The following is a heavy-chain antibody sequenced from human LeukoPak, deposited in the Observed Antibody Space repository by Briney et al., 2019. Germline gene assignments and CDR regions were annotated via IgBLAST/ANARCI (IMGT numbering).Heavy chain of an antibody. CDR3: AKTKPYGTTWYGGID. CDR2: IRESGGST. CDR1: GFTFSSYA. J-gene: IGHJ4*02. D-gene: IGHD6-13*01. V-gene: IGHV3-23*01. Sequence: PGGSLRLSCVASGFTFSSYAMSWVRQALGKGLEWVSAIRESGGSTHYADSVKGRFTISRDNSKNTLYLQMNSLRPEDTAVYYCAKTKPYGTTWYGGIDWGQGALVTVSS.